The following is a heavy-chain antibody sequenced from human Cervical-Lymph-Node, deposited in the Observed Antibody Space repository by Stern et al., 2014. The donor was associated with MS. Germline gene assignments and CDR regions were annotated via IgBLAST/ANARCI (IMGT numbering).Heavy chain of an antibody. CDR2: IIPILGLA. V-gene: IGHV1-69*09. D-gene: IGHD2-15*01. Sequence: QVQLVQSGAEVKKPGSSLNVSCKTSGGTFISSYAIPWLRPAPGPGLEWLGRIIPILGLANYAQKFQGRVIITADKSTRTTYMELSSLRSEDTAVYYCARGVVSNRAAATLHNLFDPWGQGTLVTVSA. J-gene: IGHJ5*02. CDR1: GGTFISSYA. CDR3: ARGVVSNRAAATLHNLFDP.